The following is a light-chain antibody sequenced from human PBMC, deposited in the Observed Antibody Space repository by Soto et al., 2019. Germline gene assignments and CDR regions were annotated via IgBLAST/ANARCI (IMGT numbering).Light chain of an antibody. CDR3: HSYYGSLSRL. Sequence: QSVLTQPPSVSGAPGQRVTISCTGSSSNIGAGYDVHWYQQLPGTAPKLLIYGNSNRPSGVPDRFSGSKSGTSASLAITGLKPGDRAINYAHSYYGSLSRLFGEGPKLPV. V-gene: IGLV1-40*01. CDR2: GNS. J-gene: IGLJ2*01. CDR1: SSNIGAGYD.